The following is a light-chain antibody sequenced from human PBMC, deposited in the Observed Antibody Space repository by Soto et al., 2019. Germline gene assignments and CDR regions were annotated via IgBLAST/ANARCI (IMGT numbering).Light chain of an antibody. J-gene: IGLJ1*01. V-gene: IGLV1-51*01. CDR1: SSNIGNNY. CDR2: DTN. CDR3: GTWDSSLSAYV. Sequence: QSVLTQPPSVSAAPGQKVTISCSGSSSNIGNNYVSWYQQLTGTAPKLLIYDTNKRPSVIPDRFSGSKSGTSATLGITGLQTGDEADYYCGTWDSSLSAYVFGTGTKVTV.